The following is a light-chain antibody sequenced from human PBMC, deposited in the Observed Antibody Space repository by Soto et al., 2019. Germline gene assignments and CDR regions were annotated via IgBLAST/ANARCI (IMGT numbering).Light chain of an antibody. CDR2: CAS. Sequence: DIVMTQSPDSLAVSLGERATINCKSSQSVLYSSNNKNYLAWYQQKPGQPPKLLIYCASTREAGVPDRFSGSGSGTDFTLTLGSLQAEDVAVYYCQQYYSTPWTFGQGTTVEIK. V-gene: IGKV4-1*01. CDR1: QSVLYSSNNKNY. J-gene: IGKJ1*01. CDR3: QQYYSTPWT.